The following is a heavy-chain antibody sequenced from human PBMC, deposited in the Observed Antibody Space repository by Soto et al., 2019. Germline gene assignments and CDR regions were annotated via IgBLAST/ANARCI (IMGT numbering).Heavy chain of an antibody. CDR2: IYYTGRT. V-gene: IGHV4-30-4*01. Sequence: ILARPWGVSGGYIGDLGDYRTRISKTPGEGLEWIGYIYYTGRTSSTPSLERRVTISIDTSKYQFSLKLSSVSAADTAVYYCAREGSASPEFFEFLGPGTLVTGSS. CDR3: AREGSASPEFFEF. D-gene: IGHD2-15*01. CDR1: GGYIGDLGDY. J-gene: IGHJ4*02.